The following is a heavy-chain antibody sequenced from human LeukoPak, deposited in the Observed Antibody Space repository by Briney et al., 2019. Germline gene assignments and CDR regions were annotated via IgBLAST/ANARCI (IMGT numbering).Heavy chain of an antibody. Sequence: PLASVTDSCMTSGYFFTGFFIHGVRQAPGQGREWMGAVSHNNGCTSYAQRFQGRVNMTSDTSTRTAYLQLSGLRFDDTPVYYCATLLWFGDCDYWGQGTPVTVS. V-gene: IGHV1-2*02. CDR2: VSHNNGCT. J-gene: IGHJ4*02. CDR3: ATLLWFGDCDY. CDR1: GYFFTGFF. D-gene: IGHD3-10*01.